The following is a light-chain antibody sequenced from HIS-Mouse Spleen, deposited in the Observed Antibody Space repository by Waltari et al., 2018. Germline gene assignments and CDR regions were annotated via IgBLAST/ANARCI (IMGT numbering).Light chain of an antibody. CDR1: SPNIGAGYA. V-gene: IGLV1-40*01. CDR2: GNS. J-gene: IGLJ3*02. CDR3: QSYDSSLSGSV. Sequence: QSVLTQPPSVSGAPGQRVTIPCPGSSPNIGAGYAFHWYQQLPGTAPKLLIYGNSNRPSGVPDRFSGSKSGTSASLAITGLQAEDEADYYCQSYDSSLSGSVFGGGTKLTVL.